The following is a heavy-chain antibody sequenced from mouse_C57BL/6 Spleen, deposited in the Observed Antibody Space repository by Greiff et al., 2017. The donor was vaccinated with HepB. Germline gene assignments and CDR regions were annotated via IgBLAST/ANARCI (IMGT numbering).Heavy chain of an antibody. CDR3: ARHGYTTEGWYFDV. J-gene: IGHJ1*03. CDR1: GFSLTSYG. Sequence: QVQLQQSGPGLVAPSQSLSITCTVSGFSLTSYGVHWVRQPPGKGLEWLVVIWSDGSTTYNTALKSRLSISKDNSKSQDFLKMNSLQTDDTAMYYCARHGYTTEGWYFDVWGTGTTVTVSS. D-gene: IGHD1-1*01. CDR2: IWSDGST. V-gene: IGHV2-6-1*01.